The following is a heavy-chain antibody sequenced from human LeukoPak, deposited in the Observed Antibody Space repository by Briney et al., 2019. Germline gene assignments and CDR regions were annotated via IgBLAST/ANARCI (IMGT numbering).Heavy chain of an antibody. CDR2: IQYDGRNK. CDR1: GFTFSCYA. V-gene: IGHV3-30*02. CDR3: AKDKNDSGDYSSMDV. D-gene: IGHD4-17*01. J-gene: IGHJ6*03. Sequence: GGSLRLSCAAPGFTFSCYAMLWVRQAPGKGLEWVAFIQYDGRNKCCADSVKGQFTVSRDNSKNTLYLQMNSLRVEDTAIYYCAKDKNDSGDYSSMDVWGKGTTVTVSS.